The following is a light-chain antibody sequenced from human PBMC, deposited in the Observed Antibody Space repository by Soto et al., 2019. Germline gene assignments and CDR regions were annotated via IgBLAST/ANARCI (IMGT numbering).Light chain of an antibody. CDR1: QSVSSN. J-gene: IGKJ4*01. CDR2: GAS. CDR3: QQYKNWPPT. Sequence: EIVMTHSPATLSVSPGERATLSCRASQSVSSNLAWYQQKPGQAPRLLIYGASTRATCIPARFSGSGSGTEFTLTSSSLQSEDCAGYYCQQYKNWPPTFGGGTNVEI. V-gene: IGKV3-15*01.